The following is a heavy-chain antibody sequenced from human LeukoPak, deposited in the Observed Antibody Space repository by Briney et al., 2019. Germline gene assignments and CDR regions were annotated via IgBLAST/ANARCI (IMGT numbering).Heavy chain of an antibody. V-gene: IGHV3-48*03. D-gene: IGHD6-19*01. CDR3: AKDTSGRSLT. CDR2: ISDTSGAI. CDR1: GLALSGYE. Sequence: QPGGSLRLSCAASGLALSGYEMYWVRQAPGKGLEWISYISDTSGAIHYADSVKGRFTISRDNAKNSLYLQMNSLRAEDTAVYYCAKDTSGRSLTWGQGTLVTVSS. J-gene: IGHJ5*02.